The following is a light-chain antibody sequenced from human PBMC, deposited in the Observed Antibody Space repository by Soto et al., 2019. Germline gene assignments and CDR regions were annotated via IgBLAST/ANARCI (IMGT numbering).Light chain of an antibody. Sequence: DIVLTQSPPTLCVSXGDGVTLAXXASQTVGRYLSWYQHSPGQGPRLLVYDASNRATGVPARFSGSGSETDFTLTISSLEPEDFAVYYCQQRLHWPITFGQGTRLEI. CDR1: QTVGRY. J-gene: IGKJ5*01. CDR3: QQRLHWPIT. V-gene: IGKV3-11*01. CDR2: DAS.